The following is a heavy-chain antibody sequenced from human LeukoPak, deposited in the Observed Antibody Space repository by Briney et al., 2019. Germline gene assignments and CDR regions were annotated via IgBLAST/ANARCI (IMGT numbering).Heavy chain of an antibody. V-gene: IGHV3-33*01. CDR3: ARDVGSGTPYVYFDY. D-gene: IGHD1-26*01. CDR2: IWFDGSNK. CDR1: GFRFSDCG. J-gene: IGHJ4*02. Sequence: QSGGSLRLSCAASGFRFSDCGMVWVRQAPGKGLEWVALIWFDGSNKKYADSVKGRFTISRDNSKNTLFLQMNSLRVEDTAVYYCARDVGSGTPYVYFDYWGQGTLVTVSP.